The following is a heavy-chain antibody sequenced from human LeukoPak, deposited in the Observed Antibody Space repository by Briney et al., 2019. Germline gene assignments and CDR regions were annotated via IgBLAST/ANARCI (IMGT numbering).Heavy chain of an antibody. CDR3: ASPAGLGKKTSNWFAP. CDR2: INPSGGST. Sequence: ASVKVSCKASGYTFTSYYMHWVRQAPGQGLEWMGIINPSGGSTSYAQKFQGRVIMTRDTSTSTVYMELSSLRSEDTAVYYCASPAGLGKKTSNWFAPGGKETLVTASS. CDR1: GYTFTSYY. V-gene: IGHV1-46*01. D-gene: IGHD3/OR15-3a*01. J-gene: IGHJ5*02.